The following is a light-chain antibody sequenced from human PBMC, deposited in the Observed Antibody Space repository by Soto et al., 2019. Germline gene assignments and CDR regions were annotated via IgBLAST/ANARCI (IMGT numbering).Light chain of an antibody. Sequence: ILMTQSPSSLSASLGDRVTITCRASQRISSYLNWYQQRPGKAPSLLITDASKLESGVPPRFNGSRSETEFTLTIRNLQPDDFATYYCQQYNSFPWTFGLGTKVDIK. J-gene: IGKJ1*01. CDR1: QRISSY. V-gene: IGKV1-5*01. CDR3: QQYNSFPWT. CDR2: DAS.